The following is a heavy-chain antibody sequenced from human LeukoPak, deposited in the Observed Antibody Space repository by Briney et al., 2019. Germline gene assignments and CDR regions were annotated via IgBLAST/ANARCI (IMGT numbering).Heavy chain of an antibody. CDR2: ISGSGGST. D-gene: IGHD2-15*01. CDR1: GFTFSSYA. CDR3: AKGEAASNWFDP. V-gene: IGHV3-23*01. J-gene: IGHJ5*02. Sequence: GGSLRLSCAASGFTFSSYAMSWVRQAPGKGLEWVSAISGSGGSTYYADSVQGRFTISRDNSKNTLYLQMNSLRAEDTAVYYCAKGEAASNWFDPWGRGTLVTVSS.